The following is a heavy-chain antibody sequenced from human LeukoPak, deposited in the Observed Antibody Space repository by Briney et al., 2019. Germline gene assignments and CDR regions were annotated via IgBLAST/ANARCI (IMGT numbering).Heavy chain of an antibody. V-gene: IGHV3-23*01. CDR1: GFTFSSYA. D-gene: IGHD6-19*01. CDR2: ISGSGGST. CDR3: AKDLSSGWYYFDY. J-gene: IGHJ4*02. Sequence: GGSLRLSCAASGFTFSSYAMSWVRQAPGKGLEWVSAISGSGGSTYYADSVKGRFTISRDNSRNTLYLQMNSLRAEDTAVYYCAKDLSSGWYYFDYWGQGTLVTVSS.